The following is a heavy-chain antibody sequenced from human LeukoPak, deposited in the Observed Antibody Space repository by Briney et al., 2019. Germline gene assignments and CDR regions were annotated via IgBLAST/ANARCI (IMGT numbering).Heavy chain of an antibody. J-gene: IGHJ4*02. V-gene: IGHV4-38-2*02. CDR3: ARQVYAIDY. CDR2: IYHSGST. D-gene: IGHD2-8*01. CDR1: GYSISSGYY. Sequence: SETLSLTCTVSGYSISSGYYWGWIRQPPGKGLEWIGSIYHSGSTYYNPSLKSRVTISVDTSKNQFSLKLSPVTAADTAVYYCARQVYAIDYWGQGTLVTVSS.